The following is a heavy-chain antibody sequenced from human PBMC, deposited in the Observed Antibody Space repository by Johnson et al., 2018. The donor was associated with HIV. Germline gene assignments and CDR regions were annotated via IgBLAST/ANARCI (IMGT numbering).Heavy chain of an antibody. Sequence: VQLVESGGGVVQPGGSLRLSCVASGFIVSSNYMSWVRQAPGKGLEWVSVIYSGGSTYYADSVKGRFTISRDNSKNTLYLQMNSLRAEDTAVYYCARGEYYYDSSGYSNTPDAFDIWGHGTMVTVSS. V-gene: IGHV3-66*01. CDR1: GFIVSSNY. J-gene: IGHJ3*02. CDR2: IYSGGST. D-gene: IGHD3-22*01. CDR3: ARGEYYYDSSGYSNTPDAFDI.